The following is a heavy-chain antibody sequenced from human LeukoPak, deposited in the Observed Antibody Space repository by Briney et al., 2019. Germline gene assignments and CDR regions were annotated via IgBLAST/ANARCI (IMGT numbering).Heavy chain of an antibody. J-gene: IGHJ4*02. V-gene: IGHV4-30-2*01. D-gene: IGHD3-22*01. CDR3: ARASSGTMIVVVYFDY. Sequence: SETLSLTCTVSGGSISSGGYYWSWIRQPPGKGLEWIGYIYHSGSTYYNPSLKSRVTISVDRSKNQFSLKLSSVTAADTAVYYCARASSGTMIVVVYFDYWGQGTLVTVSS. CDR2: IYHSGST. CDR1: GGSISSGGYY.